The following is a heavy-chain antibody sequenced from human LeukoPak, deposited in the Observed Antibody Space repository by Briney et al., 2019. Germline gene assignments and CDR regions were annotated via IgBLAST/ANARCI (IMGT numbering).Heavy chain of an antibody. D-gene: IGHD2-21*02. V-gene: IGHV3-73*01. J-gene: IGHJ6*03. CDR1: GFTFSCSA. CDR2: IRSKANNYAT. CDR3: TRLESCAGHCDSDYYYFMDV. Sequence: GGSLSLSCAASGFTFSCSAIYWVRQASGKGLEWDGRIRSKANNYATTFAESVKGRFTISRDDSKNTAYLQMNSLKTEDTAIYYCTRLESCAGHCDSDYYYFMDVWGKGTAVTVSS.